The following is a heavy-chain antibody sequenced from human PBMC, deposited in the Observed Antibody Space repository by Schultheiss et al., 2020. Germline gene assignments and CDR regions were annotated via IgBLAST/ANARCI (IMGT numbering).Heavy chain of an antibody. CDR2: IRSKAYGGTT. D-gene: IGHD3-22*01. J-gene: IGHJ4*02. CDR3: TRFDSSGYYLF. Sequence: GGPLRLSCTASGFTFGDYAMSWVRQAPGKGLEWVGFIRSKAYGGTTEYAASVKGRFTISRDDSKSIAYLQMNSLKTEDTAVYYCTRFDSSGYYLFWGQGSLVTVSS. CDR1: GFTFGDYA. V-gene: IGHV3-49*04.